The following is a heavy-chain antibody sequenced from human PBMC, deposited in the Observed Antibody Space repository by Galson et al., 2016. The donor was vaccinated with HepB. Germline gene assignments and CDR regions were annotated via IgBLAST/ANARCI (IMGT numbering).Heavy chain of an antibody. Sequence: SLRLSCAVSGFNFDDYALHWVRQAPGKGLEWVSGISWNGNNIVYADSVRDRFTISTDTARNALYLQMNSLRTEDTAFYYCTKALPAGPFDYWGRGTLVTVSS. J-gene: IGHJ4*02. CDR2: ISWNGNNI. V-gene: IGHV3-9*01. CDR1: GFNFDDYA. CDR3: TKALPAGPFDY.